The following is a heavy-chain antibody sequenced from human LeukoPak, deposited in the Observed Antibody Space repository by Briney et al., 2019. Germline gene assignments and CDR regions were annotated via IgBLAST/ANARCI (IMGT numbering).Heavy chain of an antibody. CDR3: ARWGPSGSYADY. J-gene: IGHJ4*02. CDR2: INPSGGST. D-gene: IGHD1-26*01. CDR1: GYTFTVYY. Sequence: ASVTVSCKASGYTFTVYYMHWVRQAPGQGLEWMGIINPSGGSTSYAQKFQGRVTMTRDTSTSTVYMELSSLRSEDTAVYYCARWGPSGSYADYWGQGTLVTVSS. V-gene: IGHV1-46*01.